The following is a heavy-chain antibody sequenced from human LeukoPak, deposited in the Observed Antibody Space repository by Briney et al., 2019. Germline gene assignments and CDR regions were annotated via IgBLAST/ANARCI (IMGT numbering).Heavy chain of an antibody. Sequence: GGSLRLSCAASGFTFSSYWMHWVRQAPGKGLVWVSRINSDGSSTSYADSVKGRFTISRDNAKNSLYLHMNSLRDEDTAVYYCARAAYSSSPDFWGQGTRVTVSS. J-gene: IGHJ4*02. D-gene: IGHD6-13*01. CDR2: INSDGSST. CDR1: GFTFSSYW. V-gene: IGHV3-74*01. CDR3: ARAAYSSSPDF.